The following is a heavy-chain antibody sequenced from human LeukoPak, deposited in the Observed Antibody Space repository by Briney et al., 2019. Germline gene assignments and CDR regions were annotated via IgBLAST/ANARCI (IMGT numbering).Heavy chain of an antibody. V-gene: IGHV1-58*01. Sequence: SVNVSCKASGFTFTISAVQWVRQARGQRLEWIGWIVVGSGNTNYAQKFQERVTITRDMSTSTAYMELSSLRSEDTAVYYCAAAMDYYDLDYWGQGTLVTVSS. CDR2: IVVGSGNT. CDR1: GFTFTISA. D-gene: IGHD3-22*01. J-gene: IGHJ4*02. CDR3: AAAMDYYDLDY.